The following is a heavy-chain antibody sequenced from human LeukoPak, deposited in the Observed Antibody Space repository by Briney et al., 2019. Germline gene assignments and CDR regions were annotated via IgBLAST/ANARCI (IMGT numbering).Heavy chain of an antibody. Sequence: ASVKVSCKASGYTFTSYYMHWVRQAPGQGLEWMGIINPSGGSTSYAQKFQGRVTMTRDMSTSTVYMELSSLRSEDTAVYYRASGKGDSSGYYDPGDYWGRGTLVTVSS. V-gene: IGHV1-46*01. CDR1: GYTFTSYY. D-gene: IGHD3-22*01. J-gene: IGHJ4*02. CDR3: ASGKGDSSGYYDPGDY. CDR2: INPSGGST.